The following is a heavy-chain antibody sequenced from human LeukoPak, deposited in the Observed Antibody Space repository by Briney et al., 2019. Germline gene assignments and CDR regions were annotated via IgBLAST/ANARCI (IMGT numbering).Heavy chain of an antibody. CDR2: IYYSGST. V-gene: IGHV4-39*01. CDR3: ARLTRSEIVVDY. D-gene: IGHD3-22*01. CDR1: GGSISSSSYS. J-gene: IGHJ4*02. Sequence: PSETLSLTCTVSGGSISSSSYSWGWIRQPPGKGLEWIGSIYYSGSTYYNPSLKSRVTISVDTSKNQFSLKLSSVTAADTAVYYCARLTRSEIVVDYWGQGTLVTVSS.